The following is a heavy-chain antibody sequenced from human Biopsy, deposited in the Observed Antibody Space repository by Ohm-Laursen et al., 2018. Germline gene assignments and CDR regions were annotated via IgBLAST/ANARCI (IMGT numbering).Heavy chain of an antibody. V-gene: IGHV3-9*01. Sequence: SLRLSCAASDFTFDDYAMSWVRQRPGKDLEWVSGITWNSGHIAYADSVKGRFTISRDNAKNVLWLQMNSLRVDDTVMYYCVKDIRRYFYGMDVWGQGTTVTVS. CDR1: DFTFDDYA. D-gene: IGHD3-10*01. J-gene: IGHJ6*02. CDR2: ITWNSGHI. CDR3: VKDIRRYFYGMDV.